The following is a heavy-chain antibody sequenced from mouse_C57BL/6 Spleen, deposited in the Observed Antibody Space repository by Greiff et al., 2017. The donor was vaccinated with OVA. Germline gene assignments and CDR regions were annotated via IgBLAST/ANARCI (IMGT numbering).Heavy chain of an antibody. V-gene: IGHV5-17*01. CDR2: ISSGSSTI. J-gene: IGHJ1*03. CDR1: GFTFSDYG. CDR3: ARDYYGSSYEGYFDV. Sequence: EVQVVESGGGLVKPGGSLKLSCAASGFTFSDYGMHWVRQAPEKGLEWVAYISSGSSTIYYADTVKGRFTISRDNAKNTLFLQMTSLRSEDTAMYYCARDYYGSSYEGYFDVWGTGTTVTVSS. D-gene: IGHD1-1*01.